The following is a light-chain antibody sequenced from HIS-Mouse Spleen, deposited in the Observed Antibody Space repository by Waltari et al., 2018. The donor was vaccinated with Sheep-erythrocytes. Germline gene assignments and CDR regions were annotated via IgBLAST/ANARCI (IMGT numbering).Light chain of an antibody. CDR3: CSYAGSYTFWV. CDR2: DVS. CDR1: SSDVGGYNY. J-gene: IGLJ3*02. Sequence: QSALTQPRSVSGSPGQSVTISCTGTSSDVGGYNYVSWYQQHPGKAPKPMIYDVSKRPSGVPDRCSGSKSGHTASLPISGLQAEDEADYYCCSYAGSYTFWVFGGGTKLTVL. V-gene: IGLV2-11*01.